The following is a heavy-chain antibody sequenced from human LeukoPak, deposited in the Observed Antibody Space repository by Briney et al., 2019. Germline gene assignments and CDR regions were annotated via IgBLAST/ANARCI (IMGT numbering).Heavy chain of an antibody. CDR1: GGSISSGSYY. CDR3: AKSHQPYCSSTSCYMVYGY. Sequence: ASETLSLTCTVSGGSISSGSYYWSWIRQPAGKGLEWIGRIYTSGSTNYNPSLKSRVTISVDTSKNQFSLKLSSVTAADTAVYYCAKSHQPYCSSTSCYMVYGYWGQGTLVTVSS. D-gene: IGHD2-2*02. CDR2: IYTSGST. J-gene: IGHJ4*02. V-gene: IGHV4-61*02.